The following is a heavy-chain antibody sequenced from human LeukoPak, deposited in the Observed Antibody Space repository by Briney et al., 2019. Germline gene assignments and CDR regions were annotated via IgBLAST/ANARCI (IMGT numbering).Heavy chain of an antibody. Sequence: SETLSLTCTVSGGSISSGDSYWSWIRQPPGKGLEWIGEINHSGSTNYNPSLKSRVTISVDTSKNQFSLKLSSVTAADTAVYYCARGALKEVVVETSPNYYFDYWGQGTLVTVSS. CDR1: GGSISSGDSY. J-gene: IGHJ4*02. CDR2: INHSGST. CDR3: ARGALKEVVVETSPNYYFDY. V-gene: IGHV4-39*07. D-gene: IGHD3-22*01.